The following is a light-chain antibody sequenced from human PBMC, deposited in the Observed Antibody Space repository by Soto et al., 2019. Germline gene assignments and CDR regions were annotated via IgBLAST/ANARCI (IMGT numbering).Light chain of an antibody. V-gene: IGKV1-5*03. CDR1: QSINSW. Sequence: DIPMTQSPSTLSASVGDRVTITCRASQSINSWLAWYQHKPGKAPKLLIYKASSLESGVPSRFSGSGSGTEFTLTISSLQPEYFATYYCQQYSSLWTFGQGTKVEIK. CDR2: KAS. J-gene: IGKJ1*01. CDR3: QQYSSLWT.